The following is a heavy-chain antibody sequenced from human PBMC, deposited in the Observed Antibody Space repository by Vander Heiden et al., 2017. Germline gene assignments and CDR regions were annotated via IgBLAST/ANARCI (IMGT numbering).Heavy chain of an antibody. Sequence: EVQLVESGGGLLQPGGSLRLSCAASGFTFSSYWMHWVRQAPGKGRGWVARINSDGSNTNYADSGKGRFTISRDNAKNTLYLQMNSLRAEDTAVFYCVREYSSTSGRAFDIWGQGTMVTVSS. CDR3: VREYSSTSGRAFDI. D-gene: IGHD6-6*01. J-gene: IGHJ3*02. CDR2: INSDGSNT. V-gene: IGHV3-74*01. CDR1: GFTFSSYW.